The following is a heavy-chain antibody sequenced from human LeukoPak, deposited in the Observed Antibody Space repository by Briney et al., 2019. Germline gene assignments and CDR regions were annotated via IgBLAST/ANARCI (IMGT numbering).Heavy chain of an antibody. D-gene: IGHD3-3*01. J-gene: IGHJ4*02. CDR1: GGSISSYY. CDR2: IYTSGST. Sequence: SETLSLTCIVSGGSISSYYWSWIRQPAGKGLEWIGRIYTSGSTNYNPSLKSRVTMSVDTSKNQFSLKLSSVTAADTAVYYCARGQFLEWLDYFDYWGQGTLVTVSS. CDR3: ARGQFLEWLDYFDY. V-gene: IGHV4-4*07.